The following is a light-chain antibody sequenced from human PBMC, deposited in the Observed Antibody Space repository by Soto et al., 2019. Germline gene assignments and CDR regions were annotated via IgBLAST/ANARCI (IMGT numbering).Light chain of an antibody. Sequence: QSALTQPPSVSAAPGQKVTVSCSGSRSNIGNNAVAWYQHLPGTAPKLLIYDNDKRPSGISDRFSASKSGTSATLAITGLQTGDEADYYCETWDSSRSAGVFGGGTKLTVL. CDR2: DND. CDR3: ETWDSSRSAGV. CDR1: RSNIGNNA. V-gene: IGLV1-51*01. J-gene: IGLJ3*02.